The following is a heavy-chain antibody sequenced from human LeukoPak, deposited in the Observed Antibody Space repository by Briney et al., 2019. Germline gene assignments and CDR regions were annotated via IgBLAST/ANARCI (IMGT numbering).Heavy chain of an antibody. CDR1: GFTFSSYA. V-gene: IGHV3-23*01. CDR2: ISGSGGST. CDR3: TKRSYDYSSPYYYYMDA. J-gene: IGHJ6*03. Sequence: PGGSLRLSCAASGFTFSSYAMSWVRQAPGKGLEWVSAISGSGGSTYYADSVKGRFTISRDNSKNTLYLQMNSLRAEDTAVYYCTKRSYDYSSPYYYYMDAWGKGTTVTVSS. D-gene: IGHD6-13*01.